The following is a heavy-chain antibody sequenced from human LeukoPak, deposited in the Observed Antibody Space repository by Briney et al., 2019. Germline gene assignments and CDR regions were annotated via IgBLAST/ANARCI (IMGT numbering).Heavy chain of an antibody. CDR3: ARFEYSSSEGVYYYYYGMDV. Sequence: SVKVSCKASGGTFSSYATSWVRQAPGQGLEWMGGIIPIFGTANYAQKFQGRVTITADESTSTAYMELSSLRSEDTAVYYCARFEYSSSEGVYYYYYGMDVWGQGTTVTVSS. CDR2: IIPIFGTA. V-gene: IGHV1-69*13. J-gene: IGHJ6*02. CDR1: GGTFSSYA. D-gene: IGHD6-6*01.